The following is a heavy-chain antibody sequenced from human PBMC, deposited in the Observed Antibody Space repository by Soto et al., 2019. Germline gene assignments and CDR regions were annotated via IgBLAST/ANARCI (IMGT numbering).Heavy chain of an antibody. CDR3: ARGPPRGYCSGGSCFEYFQH. D-gene: IGHD2-15*01. CDR1: GFTFSSYS. Sequence: GGSLRLSCAASGFTFSSYSMNWVRQAPGKGLEWVSSISSSSSYIYYADSVKGRFTISRDNAKNSLYLQMNSLRAEDTAVYYCARGPPRGYCSGGSCFEYFQHWGQGTLVTVSS. J-gene: IGHJ1*01. CDR2: ISSSSSYI. V-gene: IGHV3-21*01.